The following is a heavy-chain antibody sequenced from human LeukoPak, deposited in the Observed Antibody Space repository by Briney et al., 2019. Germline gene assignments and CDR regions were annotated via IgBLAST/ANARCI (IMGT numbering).Heavy chain of an antibody. J-gene: IGHJ4*02. Sequence: HPGGSLRLSCAASGFTVSSNYMSWVRQAPGKGLEWVSVIYSGGSTYYADSVKGRFTISRDNSKNTLYLQMNSLRAEDTAVYYCARAVGSYPPLYDYWGQGTLVTVSS. CDR1: GFTVSSNY. CDR3: ARAVGSYPPLYDY. CDR2: IYSGGST. D-gene: IGHD1-26*01. V-gene: IGHV3-53*01.